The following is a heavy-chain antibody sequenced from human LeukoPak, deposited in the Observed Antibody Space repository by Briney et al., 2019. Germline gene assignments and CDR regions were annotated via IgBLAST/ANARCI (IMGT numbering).Heavy chain of an antibody. D-gene: IGHD6-19*01. Sequence: GGSLRLSCAASGFTFSSYGMHWVRQAPGKGLEGVAVISYDGSNKYYADSVKGRFTISRDNSKNTLYLQMNSLRAEDTAVYYCAKLAVAGNNAFDIWGQGTMVTVSS. CDR2: ISYDGSNK. J-gene: IGHJ3*02. CDR1: GFTFSSYG. CDR3: AKLAVAGNNAFDI. V-gene: IGHV3-30*18.